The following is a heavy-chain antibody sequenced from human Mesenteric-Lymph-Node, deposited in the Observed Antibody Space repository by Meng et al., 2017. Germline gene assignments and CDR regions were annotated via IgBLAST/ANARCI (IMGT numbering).Heavy chain of an antibody. V-gene: IGHV4-38-2*02. Sequence: GSLRLSCTVSGYSISSGYYWGWIRQPPGKGLEWIGSIYHSGSTYYNPSLKSRVTISVDTSKNQFSLKLSSVTAADTAVYYCARCHSYGSYNWFDPWGQGTLVTVSS. J-gene: IGHJ5*02. CDR3: ARCHSYGSYNWFDP. CDR1: GYSISSGYY. D-gene: IGHD5-18*01. CDR2: IYHSGST.